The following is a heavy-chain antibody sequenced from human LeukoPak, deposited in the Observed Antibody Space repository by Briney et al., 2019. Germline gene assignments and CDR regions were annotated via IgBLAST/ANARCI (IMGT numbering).Heavy chain of an antibody. J-gene: IGHJ4*02. CDR2: ISAYDGNT. CDR3: ARDGRFAAYEPDY. Sequence: ASVKVSCKASGLTFSNYGITWVRQAPGQGLEWVGWISAYDGNTNYAQKFQGRVTMTTDTSTSTAHMELRSLRYDDMAVYYCARDGRFAAYEPDYWGQGTLVTVSS. V-gene: IGHV1-18*03. D-gene: IGHD1-26*01. CDR1: GLTFSNYG.